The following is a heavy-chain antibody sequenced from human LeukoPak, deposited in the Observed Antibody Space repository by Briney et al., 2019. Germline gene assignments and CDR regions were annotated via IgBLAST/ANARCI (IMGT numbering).Heavy chain of an antibody. CDR1: GFTFSSYT. J-gene: IGHJ6*03. Sequence: GGSLRLSCAASGFTFSSYTMSWVRQAPGKGLEWVSGISGRGESTYYADSVKGRFTISRDNSRDTLYLQMNSLRAEDTTVYYCARGPYHYYMDVWGKGTTVTVSS. CDR2: ISGRGEST. CDR3: ARGPYHYYMDV. V-gene: IGHV3-23*01.